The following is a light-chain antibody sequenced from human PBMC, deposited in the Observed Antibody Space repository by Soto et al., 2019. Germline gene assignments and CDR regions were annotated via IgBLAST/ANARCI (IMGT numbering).Light chain of an antibody. J-gene: IGKJ1*01. Sequence: EIVMTQSPATLSVSPGERATLSCRASQSVSSNLAWYQQKPGQAPRLLIYGASTRATAIPARFSGSGSGTEFTLTISSLQSEDFAVYYCQQYTNWPQTFGQGTKVEIK. CDR1: QSVSSN. CDR3: QQYTNWPQT. CDR2: GAS. V-gene: IGKV3-15*01.